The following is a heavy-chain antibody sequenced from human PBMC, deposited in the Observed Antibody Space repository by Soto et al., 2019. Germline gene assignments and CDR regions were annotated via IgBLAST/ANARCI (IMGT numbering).Heavy chain of an antibody. D-gene: IGHD2-15*01. CDR3: ARAPTGGTWPVYFDW. J-gene: IGHJ4*02. Sequence: VQLVESGGGLVQPGRSLRLSCTASAFTFGDFAMHWVRQVPGKGLAWVSGINWNGNYIGYADSVKGRFTVSRDNAKNSLYLQMNSLRPEDTALYFCARAPTGGTWPVYFDWWGRGTLVTVSS. CDR1: AFTFGDFA. V-gene: IGHV3-9*01. CDR2: INWNGNYI.